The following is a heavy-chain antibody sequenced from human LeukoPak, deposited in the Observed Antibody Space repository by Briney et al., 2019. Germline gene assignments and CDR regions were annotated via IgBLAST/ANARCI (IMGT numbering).Heavy chain of an antibody. J-gene: IGHJ6*02. CDR2: IYRGGST. Sequence: GGSLRLSCAPSGLTVSSNYMSWVRQPPPKGLEWVSGIYRGGSTYYADCVKRRFTISRDNSKNTLYLQMNSLRAEDTAVYYCARDNPIYYGSGSYSPTWYYGMDVWGQGTTVSVSS. CDR3: ARDNPIYYGSGSYSPTWYYGMDV. V-gene: IGHV3-53*01. D-gene: IGHD3-10*01. CDR1: GLTVSSNY.